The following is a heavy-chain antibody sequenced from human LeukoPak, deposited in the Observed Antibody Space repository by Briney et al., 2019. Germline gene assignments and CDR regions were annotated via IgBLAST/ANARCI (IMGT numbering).Heavy chain of an antibody. Sequence: PGGSLRLSCGASGFIFRNYAMSWVRQAPGEGLKWVAGISDNGGGAYYAESLKGRFTISRDSSKNMLYLQMNSLRVEDTAVYYCAKESGPLGAPLYDYWGRGILVTASS. CDR2: ISDNGGGA. CDR1: GFIFRNYA. CDR3: AKESGPLGAPLYDY. J-gene: IGHJ4*02. V-gene: IGHV3-23*01. D-gene: IGHD4/OR15-4a*01.